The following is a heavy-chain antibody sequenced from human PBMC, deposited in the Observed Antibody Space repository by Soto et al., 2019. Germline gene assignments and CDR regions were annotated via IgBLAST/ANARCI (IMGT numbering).Heavy chain of an antibody. D-gene: IGHD3-22*01. CDR3: AAHSSGYSPNFDY. CDR1: GGSISSYY. CDR2: IYYSGST. Sequence: PXGTLSLTCTVSGGSISSYYWSWIRQPPGKGLEWIGYIYYSGSTNYNPSLKSRVTISVDTSKNQFSLKLSSVTAADTAVYYCAAHSSGYSPNFDYRGQGTLVTVSS. J-gene: IGHJ4*02. V-gene: IGHV4-59*01.